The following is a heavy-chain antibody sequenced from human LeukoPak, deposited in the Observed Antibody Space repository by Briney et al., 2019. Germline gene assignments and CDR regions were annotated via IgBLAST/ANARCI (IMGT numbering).Heavy chain of an antibody. V-gene: IGHV3-21*01. Sequence: GGSLRLSCAASGFTFSSYSMNWVRQAPGKGLEWVSSISSSSSYIYYADSVKGRFTISRDNAKNSLYLQMNSLRAEDTAVYYCASAYYDYVWGSSTTDWGQGTLVTVSS. CDR2: ISSSSSYI. CDR3: ASAYYDYVWGSSTTD. CDR1: GFTFSSYS. D-gene: IGHD3-16*01. J-gene: IGHJ4*02.